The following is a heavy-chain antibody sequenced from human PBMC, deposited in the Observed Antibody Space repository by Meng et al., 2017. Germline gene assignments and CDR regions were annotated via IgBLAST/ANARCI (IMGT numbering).Heavy chain of an antibody. CDR3: AKDQGAGDGYNYWGFDY. CDR2: IHSGGGT. CDR1: GGSISSSSYY. D-gene: IGHD5-24*01. V-gene: IGHV3-53*01. Sequence: ETLSLTCTVSGGSISSSSYYWGWLRQPPGKGLEWVSAIHSGGGTYYADSVKGRFTISRDNSKNTLYLQMNSLRAEDTAVYYCAKDQGAGDGYNYWGFDYWGQGTLVTVSS. J-gene: IGHJ4*02.